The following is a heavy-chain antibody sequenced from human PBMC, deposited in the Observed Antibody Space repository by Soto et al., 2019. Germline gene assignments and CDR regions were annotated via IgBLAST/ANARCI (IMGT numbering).Heavy chain of an antibody. V-gene: IGHV2-5*01. CDR2: IYWNDDK. J-gene: IGHJ4*02. CDR3: ATLTDLYDSSGYYFEY. D-gene: IGHD3-22*01. CDR1: GFSLSTSGVG. Sequence: QITLKESGPTLVNPTQTLTLTCTVSGFSLSTSGVGVGWIRQPPGKALEWLALIYWNDDKRYSPSLKSRLTITKDTSKNQVVLKMTNMDPVDTATYYCATLTDLYDSSGYYFEYWGQGNLVTVSS.